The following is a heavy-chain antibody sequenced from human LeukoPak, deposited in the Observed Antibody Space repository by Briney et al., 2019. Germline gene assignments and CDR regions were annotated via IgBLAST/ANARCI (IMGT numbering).Heavy chain of an antibody. D-gene: IGHD4/OR15-4a*01. CDR3: AKQFLGAN. V-gene: IGHV3-23*01. CDR1: GFIFSSLA. Sequence: GGSLRLSCAASGFIFSSLAMTWVRQAPGKGLEWVSTINAVDANTYYADSVKGRFTVSRDNSRNTLYLQMNSLRAEDTAVYYCAKQFLGANWGQGALVIVSS. CDR2: INAVDANT. J-gene: IGHJ4*02.